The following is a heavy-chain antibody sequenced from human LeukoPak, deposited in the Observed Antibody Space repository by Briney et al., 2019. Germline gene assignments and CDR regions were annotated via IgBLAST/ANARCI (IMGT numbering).Heavy chain of an antibody. D-gene: IGHD2-15*01. CDR1: GYTFTSYG. CDR3: ASELQGNYYGMDV. Sequence: ASVKVSCKASGYTFTSYGISWVRQAPGQGLEWMGWISAYNGNTNYAQKFQGRVTMTRDTSTSTVYMELSSLRSEDTAVYYCASELQGNYYGMDVWGQGTTVTVSS. V-gene: IGHV1-18*01. CDR2: ISAYNGNT. J-gene: IGHJ6*02.